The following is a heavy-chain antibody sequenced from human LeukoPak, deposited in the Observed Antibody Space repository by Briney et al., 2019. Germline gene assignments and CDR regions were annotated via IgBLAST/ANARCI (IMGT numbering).Heavy chain of an antibody. V-gene: IGHV4-4*09. CDR3: AGQDIAIRPKKYFHYYMDV. D-gene: IGHD5-12*01. Sequence: SETLSLTCTVSGGSMSLYHWTWIRQPPGKGLDWIGNIYTSGCTNYNPSLESRFTISVDTSKKQFSLKLSSVTAADTAVYYCAGQDIAIRPKKYFHYYMDVWGKGTTVTVSS. J-gene: IGHJ6*03. CDR2: IYTSGCT. CDR1: GGSMSLYH.